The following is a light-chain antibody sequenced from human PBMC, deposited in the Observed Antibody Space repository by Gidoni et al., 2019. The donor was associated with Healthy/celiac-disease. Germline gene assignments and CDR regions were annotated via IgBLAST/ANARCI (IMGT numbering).Light chain of an antibody. Sequence: EIVLTQSPGTLSLSPGERATLSCRASQSVSSSYLAWYQQKPGQAPRLLIYGASSRANCIPDRFSGSGSGTDFTLTISRLEPEDFAVYYCQQYGSSPPWTFGQGTKVEIK. CDR1: QSVSSSY. CDR3: QQYGSSPPWT. J-gene: IGKJ1*01. V-gene: IGKV3-20*01. CDR2: GAS.